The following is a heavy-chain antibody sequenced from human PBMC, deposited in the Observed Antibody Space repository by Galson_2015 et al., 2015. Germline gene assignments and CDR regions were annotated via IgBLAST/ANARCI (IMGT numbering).Heavy chain of an antibody. J-gene: IGHJ2*01. V-gene: IGHV3-13*01. CDR2: IGPAGAT. CDR1: GFSFGTTD. D-gene: IGHD3-10*01. Sequence: SLTPAVAASGFSFGTTDVHWVRHVAGNGLEWDTAIGPAGATDYAGSVIGRFSISRENAKNSLYLQMNSLRAGDTAVYYCACAKFRSWRPSFCYFDLWGRGTLVAVSP. CDR3: ACAKFRSWRPSFCYFDL.